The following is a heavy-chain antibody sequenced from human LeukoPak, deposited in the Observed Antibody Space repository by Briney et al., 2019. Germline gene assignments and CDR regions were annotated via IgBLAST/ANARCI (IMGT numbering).Heavy chain of an antibody. CDR3: ARGTTTIENY. V-gene: IGHV4-59*08. Sequence: SETLSLTCTVSGGSISNKYWSWIRQPPGKGLEWIGYIYYSGSTNYNPSLKSRATILVDTSKNQFSLKLSSVTAADTAVYYCARGTTTIENYWGQGTLVTVSS. CDR1: GGSISNKY. J-gene: IGHJ4*02. D-gene: IGHD4-17*01. CDR2: IYYSGST.